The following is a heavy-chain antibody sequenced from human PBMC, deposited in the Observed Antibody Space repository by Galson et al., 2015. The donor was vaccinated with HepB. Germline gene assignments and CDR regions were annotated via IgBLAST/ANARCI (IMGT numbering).Heavy chain of an antibody. J-gene: IGHJ6*02. Sequence: SLRLSCAASGFTFSSYSMNWVRQAPGKGLEWVSSISSSSSYIYYADSVKGRFTISRDNAKNSLYLQINSLRAEDTAVYYCARDQLGVEGYYYYGMDVWGQGTTVTVSS. V-gene: IGHV3-21*01. D-gene: IGHD3-16*01. CDR2: ISSSSSYI. CDR3: ARDQLGVEGYYYYGMDV. CDR1: GFTFSSYS.